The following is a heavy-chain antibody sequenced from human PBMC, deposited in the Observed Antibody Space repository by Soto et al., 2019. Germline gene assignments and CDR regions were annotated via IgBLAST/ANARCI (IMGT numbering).Heavy chain of an antibody. V-gene: IGHV3-33*06. D-gene: IGHD6-19*01. J-gene: IGHJ6*02. CDR3: AKDQLGGWDYYYYYYGMDV. Sequence: QVQLVESGGGVVQPGKSLRLSCAASGFTFSSYGMHWVRQALGKGLEWVAVIWYDGSNKYYADSVKGRFTISRDNSKNTLYLQMNSLRAEDTAVYYCAKDQLGGWDYYYYYYGMDVWGQGTTVTVSS. CDR1: GFTFSSYG. CDR2: IWYDGSNK.